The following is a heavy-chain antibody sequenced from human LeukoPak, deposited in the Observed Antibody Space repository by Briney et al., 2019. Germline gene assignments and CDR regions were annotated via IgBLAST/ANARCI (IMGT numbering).Heavy chain of an antibody. CDR2: ISSSSSYI. D-gene: IGHD3-22*01. V-gene: IGHV3-21*01. CDR1: GFTFSSCS. J-gene: IGHJ4*02. Sequence: GGSLRLSCAASGFTFSSCSMNWVRQAPGKGLEWVSSISSSSSYIYYADSVKGRFTISRDNAKNSLYLQMNSPRAEDTAVYYCAREGDSSGYFPYRGQGTLVTVSS. CDR3: AREGDSSGYFPY.